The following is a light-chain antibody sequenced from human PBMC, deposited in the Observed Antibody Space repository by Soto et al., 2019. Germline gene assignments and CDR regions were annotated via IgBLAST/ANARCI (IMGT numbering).Light chain of an antibody. Sequence: EIVLTQSPDTLSLSPGETATLSCRASQSVSSTKLAWYQQRPGQAPRLVIFGASSRATGIPDRFRGSGSGTDFTLTIYRLEPDDFSVYYCQQYDSSPRTFGQGTSLEIK. V-gene: IGKV3-20*01. J-gene: IGKJ2*01. CDR1: QSVSSTK. CDR3: QQYDSSPRT. CDR2: GAS.